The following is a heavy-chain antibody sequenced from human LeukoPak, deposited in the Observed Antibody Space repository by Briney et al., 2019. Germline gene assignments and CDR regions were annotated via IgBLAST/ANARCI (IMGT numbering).Heavy chain of an antibody. V-gene: IGHV3-23*01. CDR3: AKELPDYYDSSGYPSYFDY. CDR1: GFTFSSYA. D-gene: IGHD3-22*01. Sequence: PGGSLRLSCAASGFTFSSYAMSWVRQAPGKGLEWVSAISGSGGSTYYADSVKGRFTISRDNSKNTLYLQMNSLRAEDTAVYYCAKELPDYYDSSGYPSYFDYWGQGTLVTVSS. CDR2: ISGSGGST. J-gene: IGHJ4*02.